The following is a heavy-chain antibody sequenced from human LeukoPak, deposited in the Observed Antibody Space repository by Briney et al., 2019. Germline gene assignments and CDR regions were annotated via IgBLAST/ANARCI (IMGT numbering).Heavy chain of an antibody. Sequence: GGSLRLSCAASRFTFSSYAMSWVRQAPGKGLEWVSAISGSGGSTYYADSVKGRFTISRDNSKNTLYLQMNSLRAEDTAVYYCAKGSSGWYGSCDYWGQGTLVTVSS. V-gene: IGHV3-23*01. CDR3: AKGSSGWYGSCDY. CDR2: ISGSGGST. J-gene: IGHJ4*02. CDR1: RFTFSSYA. D-gene: IGHD6-19*01.